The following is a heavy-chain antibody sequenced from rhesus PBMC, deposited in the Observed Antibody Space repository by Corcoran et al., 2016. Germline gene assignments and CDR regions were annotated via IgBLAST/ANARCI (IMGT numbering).Heavy chain of an antibody. D-gene: IGHD6S26*01. Sequence: QVQLQESGPGLVKPSETLSLTCAVSGGSISDDYYWSWIRQPPGKGLEWIGYITYSGSPSYNPSLKSRVTMSRDTSKNQFSLKLSSVTAADTAVYYCARVLIAAAGRTIFDYWGQGVLVTVSS. J-gene: IGHJ4*01. V-gene: IGHV4-122*02. CDR3: ARVLIAAAGRTIFDY. CDR2: ITYSGSP. CDR1: GGSISDDYY.